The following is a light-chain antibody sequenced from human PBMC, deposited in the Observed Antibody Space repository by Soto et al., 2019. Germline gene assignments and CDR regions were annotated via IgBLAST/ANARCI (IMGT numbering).Light chain of an antibody. CDR3: QQYNTYWT. J-gene: IGKJ1*01. CDR1: QSISTW. CDR2: DVS. Sequence: DIQMTQSPSTLSASVGDRGGITCRASQSISTWLAWYQQKPGKAPKLLIYDVSNLEGGVPSRFSGTGSGTEFTLTISSLQPDDFATYFCQQYNTYWTFGQGTKVDIK. V-gene: IGKV1-5*01.